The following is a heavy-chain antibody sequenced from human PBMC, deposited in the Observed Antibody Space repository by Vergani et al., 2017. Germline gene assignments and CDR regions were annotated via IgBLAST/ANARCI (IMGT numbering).Heavy chain of an antibody. V-gene: IGHV1-46*01. D-gene: IGHD5-24*01. J-gene: IGHJ4*02. CDR2: INPSGGST. CDR3: ARVGRDGLHFDY. Sequence: QVQLVQSGAEVKKPGASVKVSCKASGYTFTSYYMHWVRQAPGQGLEWMGIINPSGGSTSYAQKFQGRVTMTRDTSTSTVYMELSSLGSEDTAVYYCARVGRDGLHFDYWGQGTLVTVSS. CDR1: GYTFTSYY.